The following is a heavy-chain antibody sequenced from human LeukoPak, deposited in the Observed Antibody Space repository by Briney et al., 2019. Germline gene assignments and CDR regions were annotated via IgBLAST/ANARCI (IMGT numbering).Heavy chain of an antibody. CDR2: IIPIFGIA. CDR3: ARSLNSPDIVVVPAATEYNWFDP. V-gene: IGHV1-69*04. D-gene: IGHD2-2*01. J-gene: IGHJ5*02. CDR1: GGTFSSYA. Sequence: ASVKVSCKASGGTFSSYAISWVRQAPGQGLEWMGTIIPIFGIANYAQKFQGGVTITADKSTSTAYMELSSLRSEDTAVYYCARSLNSPDIVVVPAATEYNWFDPWGQGTLVTVSS.